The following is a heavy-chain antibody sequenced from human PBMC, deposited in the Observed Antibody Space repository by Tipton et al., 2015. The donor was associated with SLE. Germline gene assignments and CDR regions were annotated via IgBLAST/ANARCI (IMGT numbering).Heavy chain of an antibody. V-gene: IGHV3-33*01. CDR3: ARDPYPCTGGKCYYYYMDV. Sequence: SLRLSCAASGFTFSSYGMHWVRQAPGKGLEWVAIIWFDGSNEYYVDSVKGRFTISRDNSKNTLYLQMNSLRAEDTAVYYCARDPYPCTGGKCYYYYMDVWGKGTTVTVSS. CDR1: GFTFSSYG. J-gene: IGHJ6*03. D-gene: IGHD2-8*02. CDR2: IWFDGSNE.